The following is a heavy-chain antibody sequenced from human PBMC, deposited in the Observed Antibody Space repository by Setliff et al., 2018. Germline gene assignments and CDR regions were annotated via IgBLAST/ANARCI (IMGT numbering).Heavy chain of an antibody. CDR2: ISPYSGNT. D-gene: IGHD5-18*01. J-gene: IGHJ4*02. Sequence: EASVKVSCKSSGFRFTNFGFSWVRQAPGQGLEWLGSISPYSGNTNYPQWLQDRVTMTIDTSATTVYMELRSLGSDDTAVYYCATFRGYTYGYDYWGQGTLVTVSS. CDR3: ATFRGYTYGYDY. CDR1: GFRFTNFG. V-gene: IGHV1-18*01.